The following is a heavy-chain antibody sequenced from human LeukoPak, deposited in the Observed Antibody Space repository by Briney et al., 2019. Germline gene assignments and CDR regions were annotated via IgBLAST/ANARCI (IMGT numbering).Heavy chain of an antibody. V-gene: IGHV3-74*01. D-gene: IGHD3-3*01. Sequence: GGSLRLSCAASGFTFSSYWMHWVRQAPGKGLVWVSRINSDGSSTSYADSLKGRFTISRDNAKNTLYLQINSLRAEDTAVYYCARASASHFYYDFWSGYPGYWGQGTLVTVSS. CDR3: ARASASHFYYDFWSGYPGY. J-gene: IGHJ4*02. CDR2: INSDGSST. CDR1: GFTFSSYW.